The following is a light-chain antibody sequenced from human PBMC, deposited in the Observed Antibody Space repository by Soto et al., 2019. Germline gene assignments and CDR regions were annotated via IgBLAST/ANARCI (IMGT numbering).Light chain of an antibody. J-gene: IGKJ1*01. CDR1: QSVLYSSNNKNY. V-gene: IGKV4-1*01. CDR2: WAS. Sequence: DIVMTQSPDSLAVSLGERATINCKSSQSVLYSSNNKNYLAWYQQKPGQPPKLLIYWASTRESGVPDRFSGSGSGTDFTLTIISLQAEDVALYYCQQYYSTPPTFGQGTKGEIK. CDR3: QQYYSTPPT.